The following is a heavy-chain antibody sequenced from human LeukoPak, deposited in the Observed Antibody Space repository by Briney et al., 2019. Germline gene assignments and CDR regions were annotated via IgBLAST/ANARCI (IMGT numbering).Heavy chain of an antibody. CDR3: ASTGRYGDDGWGAYYYYMDV. D-gene: IGHD4-17*01. CDR1: GYTFTSYD. Sequence: GASVKVSCKASGYTFTSYDINWVRQATGQGLEWMGWMNPNSGNTGYAQKFQGRVTITADESTSTAYMELSSLRSEDTTVYYCASTGRYGDDGWGAYYYYMDVWGKGTTVTVSS. CDR2: MNPNSGNT. J-gene: IGHJ6*03. V-gene: IGHV1-8*03.